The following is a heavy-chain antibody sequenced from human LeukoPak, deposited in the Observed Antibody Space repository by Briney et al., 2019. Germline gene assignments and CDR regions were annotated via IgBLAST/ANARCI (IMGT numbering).Heavy chain of an antibody. CDR3: ARAGKGSGSYFAFDI. CDR1: GYTFTTLY. V-gene: IGHV1-46*01. Sequence: ASVKVSCKASGYTFTTLYMHWVRQAPGQRLEWMGFISPSAGSTHYAQKFQGRVTMTRDTSTSALYMELSSLRSEDSAVYYCARAGKGSGSYFAFDIWGQGTMVTVSS. D-gene: IGHD3-10*01. CDR2: ISPSAGST. J-gene: IGHJ3*02.